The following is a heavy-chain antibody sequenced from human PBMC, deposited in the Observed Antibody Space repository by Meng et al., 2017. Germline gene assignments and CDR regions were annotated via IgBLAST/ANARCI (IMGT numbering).Heavy chain of an antibody. J-gene: IGHJ4*02. CDR1: GGSFISYA. CDR3: ARAAMVTSYYDRGPAHFDY. D-gene: IGHD5-18*01. V-gene: IGHV1-69*13. Sequence: SVKVSCKASGGSFISYAISWVRQPPGQGLGWLGGIIPIFGTANYAQKFQGRVTTTADESPSTAYMGLSSLRSEDTAVYYCARAAMVTSYYDRGPAHFDYWGQGTLVTVSS. CDR2: IIPIFGTA.